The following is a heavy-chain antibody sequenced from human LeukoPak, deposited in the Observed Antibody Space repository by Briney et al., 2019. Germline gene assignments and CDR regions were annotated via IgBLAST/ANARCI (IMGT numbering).Heavy chain of an antibody. D-gene: IGHD3-16*02. Sequence: GASVKVSCKASGGTCSSYGISWVRQAPGQGLEWMGRIIPILGIANYAQKFQGRVTITADKSTSTAYIELSSLRSEDMTASDWARHSRNTFRVVVVPYYFDYWGQGTLVTVSS. CDR1: GGTCSSYG. V-gene: IGHV1-69*04. J-gene: IGHJ4*02. CDR2: IIPILGIA. CDR3: ARHSRNTFRVVVVPYYFDY.